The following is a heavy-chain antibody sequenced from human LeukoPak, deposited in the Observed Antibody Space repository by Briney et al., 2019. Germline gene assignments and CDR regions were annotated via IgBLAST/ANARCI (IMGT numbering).Heavy chain of an antibody. CDR1: GGSISSYY. D-gene: IGHD3-22*01. J-gene: IGHJ5*02. CDR2: IYYSGST. CDR3: ARVREEYYYDSSGYSSVHSWFDP. Sequence: SETLSLTCTVSGGSISSYYWSWIRQPPGKGLEWIGYIYYSGSTNYNPSLKSRVTISVDTSKNQFSLKLSSVTAADTAVYYCARVREEYYYDSSGYSSVHSWFDPWGQGTLVTVSS. V-gene: IGHV4-59*01.